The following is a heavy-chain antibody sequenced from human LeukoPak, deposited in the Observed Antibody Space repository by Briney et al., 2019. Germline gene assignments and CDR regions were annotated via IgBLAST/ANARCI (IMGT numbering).Heavy chain of an antibody. D-gene: IGHD3-16*01. CDR3: VRGTRYYDDSGFHYSVFDI. CDR1: EVTVTDNY. V-gene: IGHV3-53*01. CDR2: IYPGGNL. J-gene: IGHJ3*02. Sequence: HPGGSLRLSCAASEVTVTDNYMSWVRQAPGKGLQWVSVIYPGGNLYYADSVKGRFIISRDNSKNTLSLQMNSLTADDTAVYYCVRGTRYYDDSGFHYSVFDIWGQGTLVTVSS.